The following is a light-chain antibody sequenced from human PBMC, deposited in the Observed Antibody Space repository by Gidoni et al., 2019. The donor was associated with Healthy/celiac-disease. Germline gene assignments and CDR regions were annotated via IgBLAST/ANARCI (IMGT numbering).Light chain of an antibody. Sequence: DIVLTQSPGTLSLYPGERATLSCRASQSVSSSYLAWYQQKPGQAPRLRIYGASSRATGIPDRFSGSGSGTDFTRTISRLEPEDFAVYYCQQYGSSPLTFGGGTKVEIK. J-gene: IGKJ4*01. CDR2: GAS. CDR1: QSVSSSY. V-gene: IGKV3-20*01. CDR3: QQYGSSPLT.